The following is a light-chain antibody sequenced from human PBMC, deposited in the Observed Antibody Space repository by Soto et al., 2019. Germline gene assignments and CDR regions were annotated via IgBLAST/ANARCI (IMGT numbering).Light chain of an antibody. J-gene: IGKJ5*01. CDR3: QQYGSSPRT. CDR2: AAS. Sequence: EIVLTQSPATLSLSPGERATLSCRASQSVSSSYLAWYQQKPGQPPSLLIYAASSRATGTPDSFSGSASGTDSPPTISRLEPEDFAVYYCQQYGSSPRTFGQGTRLEIK. CDR1: QSVSSSY. V-gene: IGKV3-20*01.